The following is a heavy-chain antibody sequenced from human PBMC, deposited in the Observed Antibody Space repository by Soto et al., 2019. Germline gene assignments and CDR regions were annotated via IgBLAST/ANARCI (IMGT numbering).Heavy chain of an antibody. D-gene: IGHD2-2*01. CDR1: GFTFRSYG. CDR3: ARDRLVPYGYGMDV. J-gene: IGHJ6*02. CDR2: IWFDGSKK. Sequence: QMQLVESGGGVVQPGRSLRLSCAASGFTFRSYGIHWVRQAPGKGLEWVALIWFDGSKKYYVDSVKGRFAVSRDNSKNTLYLQINSLRVEDTAVYYCARDRLVPYGYGMDVWGQATTVTVSS. V-gene: IGHV3-33*01.